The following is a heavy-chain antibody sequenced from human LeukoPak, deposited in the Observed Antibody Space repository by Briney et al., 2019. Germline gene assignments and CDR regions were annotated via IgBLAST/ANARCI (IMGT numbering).Heavy chain of an antibody. Sequence: GGPVKVSCKASGYTFTGYYMHWVRQAPGQGLEWMGWINPNSGATNYAQKFQGRVTMTRDTSISTAYMELRRLRSDDTAVYYCARLGYSSGSDYWGQGTLVTVSS. CDR2: INPNSGAT. D-gene: IGHD6-19*01. CDR3: ARLGYSSGSDY. V-gene: IGHV1-2*02. J-gene: IGHJ4*02. CDR1: GYTFTGYY.